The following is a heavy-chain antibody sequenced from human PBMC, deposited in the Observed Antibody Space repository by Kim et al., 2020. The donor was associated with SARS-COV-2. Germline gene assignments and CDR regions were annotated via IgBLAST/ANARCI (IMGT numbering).Heavy chain of an antibody. CDR3: ARIRYYDILTGYPDYYFDY. V-gene: IGHV3-11*03. D-gene: IGHD3-9*01. Sequence: GRFTISRDNAKNSLYLQMNSLRAEDTAVYYCARIRYYDILTGYPDYYFDYWGQGTLVTVSS. J-gene: IGHJ4*02.